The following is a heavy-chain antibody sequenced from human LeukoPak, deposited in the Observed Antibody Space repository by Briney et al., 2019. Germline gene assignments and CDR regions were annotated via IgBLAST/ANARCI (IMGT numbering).Heavy chain of an antibody. D-gene: IGHD2-21*01. V-gene: IGHV3-7*01. CDR2: IRQDGSDT. CDR3: TRGENQFGGEQWLDP. CDR1: GFPFSNYY. Sequence: PGGSLRLSCEASGFPFSNYYMTWVRQAPGKGLEWVASIRQDGSDTYYGDSVKGRFTVSRDNAKNSLFLEMNSLRGDDTAVYYCTRGENQFGGEQWLDPWGQGTLVTVSS. J-gene: IGHJ5*02.